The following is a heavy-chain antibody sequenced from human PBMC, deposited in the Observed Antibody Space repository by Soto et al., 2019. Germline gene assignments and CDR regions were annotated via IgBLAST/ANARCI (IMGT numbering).Heavy chain of an antibody. J-gene: IGHJ5*02. Sequence: PSETLSLTCTVSGGSISSYYWSWIRQPPGKGLEWIGYIYYSGSTNYNPSLKSRVTISVDTSKNQFSLKLSSVTAADTAVYYCAIYRGYCSGGSCYNWFDPWAREPWSPSPQ. D-gene: IGHD2-15*01. CDR2: IYYSGST. CDR1: GGSISSYY. V-gene: IGHV4-59*01. CDR3: AIYRGYCSGGSCYNWFDP.